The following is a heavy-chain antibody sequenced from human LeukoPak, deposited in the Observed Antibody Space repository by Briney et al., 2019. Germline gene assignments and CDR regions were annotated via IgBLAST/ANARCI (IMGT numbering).Heavy chain of an antibody. J-gene: IGHJ4*02. Sequence: SETLSLTCTVSGGSISSSSYYWGWIRQPPGKGLEWIGSIYYSGSTYYNPSLKSRVTISVDTSKNQFSLKLSSVTAADTAVYYCARDEVQDSSSSCNFDYWGQGTLVTVSS. D-gene: IGHD6-13*01. CDR3: ARDEVQDSSSSCNFDY. CDR2: IYYSGST. V-gene: IGHV4-39*07. CDR1: GGSISSSSYY.